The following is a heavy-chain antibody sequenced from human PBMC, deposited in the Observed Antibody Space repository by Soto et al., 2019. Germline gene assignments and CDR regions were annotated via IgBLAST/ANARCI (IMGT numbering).Heavy chain of an antibody. CDR1: GGSFSGYY. D-gene: IGHD6-19*01. CDR2: INHSGST. Sequence: SETLSLTCAVYGGSFSGYYWSWIRQPPGKGLEWIGEINHSGSTNYNPSLKSRVTISVDTSKNQFSLKLSSVTAADTAVYYCARLTSSGWYWYFDLWGRGTLVTVSS. CDR3: ARLTSSGWYWYFDL. V-gene: IGHV4-34*01. J-gene: IGHJ2*01.